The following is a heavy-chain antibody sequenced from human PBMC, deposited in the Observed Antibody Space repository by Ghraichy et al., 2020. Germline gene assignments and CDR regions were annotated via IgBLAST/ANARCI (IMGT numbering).Heavy chain of an antibody. CDR2: ISGSTTYI. J-gene: IGHJ5*02. CDR1: GFTFRSYG. Sequence: LSLTCAASGFTFRSYGMNWVRQAPGKGLEWVSSISGSTTYIYYADSVKGRFTISRDNAKNSLYLQMNSLRAEDTAVYYCARGVSRGEGATNWIDPWGQGTLVTVSS. V-gene: IGHV3-21*01. D-gene: IGHD2-8*01. CDR3: ARGVSRGEGATNWIDP.